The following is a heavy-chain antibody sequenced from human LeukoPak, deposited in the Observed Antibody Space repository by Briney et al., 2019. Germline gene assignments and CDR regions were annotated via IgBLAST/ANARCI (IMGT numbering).Heavy chain of an antibody. V-gene: IGHV1-18*01. CDR1: GYTFTSYG. CDR3: ARELAYYDFWSGYSGNWFDP. D-gene: IGHD3-3*01. CDR2: ISAYNGNT. J-gene: IGHJ5*02. Sequence: ASVKVSCKASGYTFTSYGISWVRQAPGQGLEWMGWISAYNGNTNYAQKLQGRVTMTTDTSTSTAYMELRSLRSDDTAVYYCARELAYYDFWSGYSGNWFDPWGQGTLVTVSS.